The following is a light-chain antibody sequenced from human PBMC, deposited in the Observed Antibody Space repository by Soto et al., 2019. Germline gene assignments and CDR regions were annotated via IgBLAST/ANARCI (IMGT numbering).Light chain of an antibody. CDR2: DAS. V-gene: IGKV3-11*01. CDR3: QQRSNWLLT. J-gene: IGKJ4*01. Sequence: EIVWTQSPGTLSLSPGERATLPCRSSQSVSSSYLAWYQQKPGQAPRLLIYDASNRATGIPARFSGSGSGTDFTLTISSLEPEDFAVYYCQQRSNWLLTFGGGTTVDI. CDR1: QSVSSSY.